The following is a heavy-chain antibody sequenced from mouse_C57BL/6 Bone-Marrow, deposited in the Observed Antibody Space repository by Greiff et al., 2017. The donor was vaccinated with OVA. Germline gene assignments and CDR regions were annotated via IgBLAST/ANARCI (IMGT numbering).Heavy chain of an antibody. CDR3: ARSGLFAY. J-gene: IGHJ3*01. Sequence: QVHVKQSGAELVRPGTSVKLSCKASGYTFTSYWMHWVKQRPGQGLEWIGVIDPSDSYTNYNQKFKGKATLTVDTSSSTAYMQLSSLTSEDSAVYYCARSGLFAYWGQGTLVTVSA. CDR1: GYTFTSYW. V-gene: IGHV1-59*01. CDR2: IDPSDSYT.